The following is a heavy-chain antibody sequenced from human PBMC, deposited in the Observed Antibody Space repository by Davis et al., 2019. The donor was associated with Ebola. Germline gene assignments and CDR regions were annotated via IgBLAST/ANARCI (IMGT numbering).Heavy chain of an antibody. CDR2: ISYDGSNK. D-gene: IGHD4-11*01. V-gene: IGHV3-30-3*01. CDR3: ARPLVRQLQYAFDI. CDR1: GFTFSSYW. Sequence: GESLKISCAASGFTFSSYWMSWVRQAPGKGLEWVAVISYDGSNKYYADSVKGRFTISRDNSKNTLYLQMNSLRAEDTAVYYCARPLVRQLQYAFDIWGQGTMVTVSS. J-gene: IGHJ3*02.